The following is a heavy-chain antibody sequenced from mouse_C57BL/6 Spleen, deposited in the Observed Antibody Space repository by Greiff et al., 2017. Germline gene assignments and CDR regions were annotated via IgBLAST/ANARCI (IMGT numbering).Heavy chain of an antibody. V-gene: IGHV1-59*01. CDR2: IDPSDSYT. D-gene: IGHD2-1*01. CDR1: GYTFTSYW. CDR3: ARGGIGNLYAMDY. Sequence: QVQLQQPGAELVRPGTSVKLSCKASGYTFTSYWMHWVKQRPGQGLEWIGVIDPSDSYTNYNQKFKGKATFTVDTSSSTAYMQLSSRTSEDSAVYYCARGGIGNLYAMDYWGQGTSVTVSS. J-gene: IGHJ4*01.